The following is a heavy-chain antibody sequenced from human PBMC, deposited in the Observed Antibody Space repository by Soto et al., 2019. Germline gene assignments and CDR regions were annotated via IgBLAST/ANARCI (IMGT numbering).Heavy chain of an antibody. CDR1: GGSISSYY. Sequence: SETLALTCTVSGGSISSYYWSWIRQPPGKGLEWIGYIYYSGSTNYNPSLKSRVTISVDTSKNQFSLKLSSVTAADTAVYYCARRYGKNAFDIWGQGTMVTVSS. CDR3: ARRYGKNAFDI. D-gene: IGHD5-18*01. J-gene: IGHJ3*02. CDR2: IYYSGST. V-gene: IGHV4-59*01.